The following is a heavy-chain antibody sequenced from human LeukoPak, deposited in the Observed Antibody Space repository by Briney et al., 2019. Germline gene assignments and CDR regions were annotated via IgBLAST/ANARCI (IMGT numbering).Heavy chain of an antibody. Sequence: ASVKVSCKASGYTFTGYYMHWVRQAPGQGLEWMGWINPNSGGTNYAQKFQGRVTMTRDTSISTAYMELSRLRSDDTAVYYCARSPTVTTFLSYYYYYYMDVWGKGTTVTISS. CDR3: ARSPTVTTFLSYYYYYYMDV. V-gene: IGHV1-2*02. CDR1: GYTFTGYY. CDR2: INPNSGGT. J-gene: IGHJ6*03. D-gene: IGHD4-17*01.